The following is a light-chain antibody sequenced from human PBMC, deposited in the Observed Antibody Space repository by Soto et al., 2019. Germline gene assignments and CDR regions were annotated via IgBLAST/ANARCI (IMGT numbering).Light chain of an antibody. Sequence: DIQLTQSPSFLSASVGDRVTITCRTSQDISSYLAWYQQKPGKVPQLLISAAFTLQSGFPSRFSGSGSGTEFTLTISSLQPEELATYYCQQLKSYPLSLGGGTKVAI. CDR1: QDISSY. J-gene: IGKJ4*01. CDR3: QQLKSYPLS. CDR2: AAF. V-gene: IGKV1-9*01.